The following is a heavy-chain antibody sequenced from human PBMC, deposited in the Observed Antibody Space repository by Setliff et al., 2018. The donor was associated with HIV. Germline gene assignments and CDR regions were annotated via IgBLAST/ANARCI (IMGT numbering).Heavy chain of an antibody. V-gene: IGHV4-30-4*08. J-gene: IGHJ4*02. CDR1: GGSISSDDYY. Sequence: KTSETLSLTCTVSGGSISSDDYYWNWIRQPPGKGLEWIGYITYSGSAYYNPSLKSRVTISIDTSNNQISLRLSSVTAADTAVYFCARGGTVSADFDSWGQGTLVTVSS. D-gene: IGHD6-19*01. CDR3: ARGGTVSADFDS. CDR2: ITYSGSA.